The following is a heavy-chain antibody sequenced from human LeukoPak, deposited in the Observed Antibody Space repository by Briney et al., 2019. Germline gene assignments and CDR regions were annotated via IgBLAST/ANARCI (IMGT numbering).Heavy chain of an antibody. D-gene: IGHD3-22*01. CDR1: GGSISSGYFY. V-gene: IGHV4-39*01. CDR2: IHYTGST. Sequence: SETLSLTCSVSGGSISSGYFYWGWIRQPPGKGLEWIGNIHYTGSTFYKSSLKSRLTISVDTSKNQFSLRLSSVTAADTAVYYCARHRTYDSTDPWGQGTLVTVSS. J-gene: IGHJ5*02. CDR3: ARHRTYDSTDP.